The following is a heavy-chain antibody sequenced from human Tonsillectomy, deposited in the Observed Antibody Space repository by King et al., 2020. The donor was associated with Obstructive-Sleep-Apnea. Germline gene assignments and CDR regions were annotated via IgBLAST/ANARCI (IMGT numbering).Heavy chain of an antibody. V-gene: IGHV3-48*01. CDR1: GFTFSSDS. D-gene: IGHD5-24*01. CDR2: ISSSSSTI. J-gene: IGHJ5*02. Sequence: VQLVESGGGLVQPGGSLSLSCAASGFTFSSDSMNWVRPAPGKGLEWVSYISSSSSTIYYADSVKGRFTISRDNAKNSLYLQMSGLRAEDTAVYYCARLIVERATTRDWFDPWGQGTLVTVSS. CDR3: ARLIVERATTRDWFDP.